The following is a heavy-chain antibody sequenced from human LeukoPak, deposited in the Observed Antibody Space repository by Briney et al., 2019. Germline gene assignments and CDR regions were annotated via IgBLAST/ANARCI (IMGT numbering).Heavy chain of an antibody. Sequence: SETLSLTCNVSGVSISTHYWSWIRQSPGKGLEWIGFIYHSGTSNYNPSLKSRVTISIDTSKNEFSLKLTSVTAADTADYCARHRRIAAAGIRGYDYWGQGTLVTVSS. V-gene: IGHV4-59*08. CDR3: ARHRRIAAAGIRGYDY. J-gene: IGHJ4*02. CDR2: IYHSGTS. CDR1: GVSISTHY. D-gene: IGHD6-13*01.